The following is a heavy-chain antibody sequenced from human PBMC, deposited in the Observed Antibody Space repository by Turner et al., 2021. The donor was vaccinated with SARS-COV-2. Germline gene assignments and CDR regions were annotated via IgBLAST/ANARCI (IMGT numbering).Heavy chain of an antibody. CDR2: ISSSSSYI. D-gene: IGHD3-22*01. V-gene: IGHV3-21*01. J-gene: IGHJ3*02. CDR1: GFTFITYS. Sequence: EVQLVESGGGLVKPGGSLILSCAASGFTFITYSMNWVRQAPGKGLEWVSSISSSSSYIYYANSVKGRLTISRDNAKNSLYLQMNSLRAEDTAVYYCARARWHYYDSSGYYPDAFDIWGQGTMVTVSS. CDR3: ARARWHYYDSSGYYPDAFDI.